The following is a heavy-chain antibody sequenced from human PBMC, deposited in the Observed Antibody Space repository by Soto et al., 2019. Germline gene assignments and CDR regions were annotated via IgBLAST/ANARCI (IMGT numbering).Heavy chain of an antibody. CDR1: GGSFSGYY. Sequence: LSLTCAVYGGSFSGYYWSWIRQPPGKGLEWIGEINHSGSTNYNPSLKSRVTISVDTSKNQFSLKLSSVTAADMAVYYCARGLYSSSWYWFDPWGQGTLVTVSS. J-gene: IGHJ5*02. V-gene: IGHV4-34*01. CDR3: ARGLYSSSWYWFDP. CDR2: INHSGST. D-gene: IGHD6-13*01.